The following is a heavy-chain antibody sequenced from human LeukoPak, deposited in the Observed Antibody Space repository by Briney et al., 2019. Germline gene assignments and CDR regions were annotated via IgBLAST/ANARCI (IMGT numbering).Heavy chain of an antibody. CDR1: GFTFSSYA. V-gene: IGHV3-7*04. CDR3: ARGNWESRGY. CDR2: IRPEGSQK. D-gene: IGHD1-26*01. J-gene: IGHJ4*02. Sequence: PGRSLRLSCAASGFTFSSYAMHWVRQPPGKGLEWVASIRPEGSQKYYVDSVKGRFTISRDNAKNSVYLQMDSLRAEDTAVYYCARGNWESRGYWGQGTLVTVSS.